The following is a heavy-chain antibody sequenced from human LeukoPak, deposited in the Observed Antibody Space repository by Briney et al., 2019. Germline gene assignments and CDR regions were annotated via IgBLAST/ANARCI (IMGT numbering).Heavy chain of an antibody. CDR1: GGSISSGGYY. J-gene: IGHJ4*02. CDR3: ARGPWGWIGHKRGHYYFDY. V-gene: IGHV4-31*03. CDR2: IYYSGST. Sequence: PSQTLSLTCTVSGGSISSGGYYWSWIRQHPGKGLEWIGYIYYSGSTYYNPSLKSRVTISVDTSKNQFSLKLSSVTAADTAVYYCARGPWGWIGHKRGHYYFDYWGQGTLVTVSS. D-gene: IGHD7-27*01.